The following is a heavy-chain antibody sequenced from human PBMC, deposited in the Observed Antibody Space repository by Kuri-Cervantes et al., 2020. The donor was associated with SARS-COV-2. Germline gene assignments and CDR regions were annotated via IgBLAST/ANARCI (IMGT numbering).Heavy chain of an antibody. D-gene: IGHD2-2*01. CDR2: INPNSGGT. J-gene: IGHJ4*02. Sequence: ASVKVSCKASGYTFTGYYMHWVRQAPGQGLEWMGRINPNSGGTNYAQKFQGRVTMTRDTSASTAYMELSSLRSEDTAVYYCARTYCSSTSCSPGDYWGQGTLVTVSS. CDR3: ARTYCSSTSCSPGDY. CDR1: GYTFTGYY. V-gene: IGHV1-2*06.